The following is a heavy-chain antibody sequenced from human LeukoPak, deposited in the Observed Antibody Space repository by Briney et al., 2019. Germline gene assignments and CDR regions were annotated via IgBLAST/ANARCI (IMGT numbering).Heavy chain of an antibody. J-gene: IGHJ4*02. D-gene: IGHD5-18*01. CDR2: ISNGGSI. CDR3: ARDFSYGSGFDY. Sequence: PGGSLRLSCAASGFSISSYALHWVRPAPGKGLQYVSGISNGGSIDYANSVKGRFTISRDNSKNTLYLQMGSLRPEDMAVYYCARDFSYGSGFDYWGQGILVTVSS. CDR1: GFSISSYA. V-gene: IGHV3-64*01.